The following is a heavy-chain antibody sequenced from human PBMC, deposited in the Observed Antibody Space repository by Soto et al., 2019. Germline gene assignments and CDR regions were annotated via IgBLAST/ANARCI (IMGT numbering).Heavy chain of an antibody. CDR2: ISQSGNT. D-gene: IGHD6-6*01. CDR3: ARAPKVSGSSQTRPDF. V-gene: IGHV4-34*01. J-gene: IGHJ4*02. Sequence: PSETLSLTCSIYSGSFSGYYWSWIRQPPGKGLEWTGEISQSGNTNYNPSLKSRVSISIDTSKKQFSLNLASVSAADTAVYYCARAPKVSGSSQTRPDFWGQGTLVTVSS. CDR1: SGSFSGYY.